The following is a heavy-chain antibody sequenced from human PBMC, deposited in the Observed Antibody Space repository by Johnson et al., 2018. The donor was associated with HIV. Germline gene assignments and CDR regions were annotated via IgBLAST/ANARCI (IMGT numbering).Heavy chain of an antibody. CDR1: GFNFDDYG. D-gene: IGHD3-22*01. Sequence: QVQLVESGGGVVRPGGSLRLSCAASGFNFDDYGMAWVRQTPGKGLEWVAVISFDGSNEYYTDSVKGRFTISRDNSKNTLYLQMNSLRAEDTAIYYCVRGRISMTVVDLRGGAFDIWGQGTMVTVSS. CDR2: ISFDGSNE. J-gene: IGHJ3*02. V-gene: IGHV3-30*03. CDR3: VRGRISMTVVDLRGGAFDI.